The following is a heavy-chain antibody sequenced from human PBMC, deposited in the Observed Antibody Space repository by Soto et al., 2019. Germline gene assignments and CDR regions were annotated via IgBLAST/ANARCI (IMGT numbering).Heavy chain of an antibody. CDR2: ISSSGSTI. CDR3: ARGLGPGDYEGY. J-gene: IGHJ4*02. CDR1: GFTFSDYY. Sequence: QVQLVESGGGLVKPGGSLRLSCAASGFTFSDYYMTWIRQAPGQGLEWVAFISSSGSTIYYADSVKGRFTISKDYAKNSLDVQMNRLRAEDTAVCYRARGLGPGDYEGYWGQETLVTVPS. V-gene: IGHV3-11*01. D-gene: IGHD4-17*01.